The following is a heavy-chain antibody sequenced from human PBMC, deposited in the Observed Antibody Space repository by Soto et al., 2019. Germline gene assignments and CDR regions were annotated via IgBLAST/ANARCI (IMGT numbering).Heavy chain of an antibody. V-gene: IGHV3-11*01. CDR2: ISSGSSTI. D-gene: IGHD6-13*01. Sequence: GGSLRLSCVASGITFSDYYMSWFRQAPGKGLEWVSYISSGSSTISYSDSVKGRFTISRDSAKNSLYLQMNSLRAEDTAVYYCARAMYSSKTDFDYWGQGTLVTVSS. J-gene: IGHJ4*02. CDR3: ARAMYSSKTDFDY. CDR1: GITFSDYY.